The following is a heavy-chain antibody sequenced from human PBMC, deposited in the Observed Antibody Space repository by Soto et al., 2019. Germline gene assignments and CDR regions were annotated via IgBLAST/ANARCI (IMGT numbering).Heavy chain of an antibody. Sequence: QVQLVQSGAEVKKPGASVKVSCKASGYTFTSHGISWVRQAPGQGLEWMGWISAYNGNTNYAQKLQGRVTMTTDTSTSTAYMELRSLRSDDTAVYYCARENTYYYDSSGYYALDYWGQGTLVTVSS. CDR1: GYTFTSHG. CDR2: ISAYNGNT. CDR3: ARENTYYYDSSGYYALDY. J-gene: IGHJ4*02. D-gene: IGHD3-22*01. V-gene: IGHV1-18*01.